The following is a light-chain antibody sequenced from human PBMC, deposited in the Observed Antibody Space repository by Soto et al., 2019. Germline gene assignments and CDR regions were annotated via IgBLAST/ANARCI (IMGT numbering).Light chain of an antibody. J-gene: IGKJ3*01. CDR2: AAS. Sequence: DIQMTQSPSSLSASVGDRVTITCRASQSISSYLNWYQQKPGKAPKLLIYAASSLQSGVPSRFSGSGSGTDFTFTISSLQPEDIATYFCHQYDNLPQTFGPGTKVDIK. V-gene: IGKV1-33*01. CDR1: QSISSY. CDR3: HQYDNLPQT.